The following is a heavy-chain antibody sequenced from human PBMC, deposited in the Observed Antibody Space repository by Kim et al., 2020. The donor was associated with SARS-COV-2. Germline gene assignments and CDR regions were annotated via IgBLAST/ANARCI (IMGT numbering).Heavy chain of an antibody. CDR3: ARVEYSYGCPACAPHFDY. CDR1: GGSVSSGSYY. CDR2: IYYSGST. D-gene: IGHD5-18*01. J-gene: IGHJ4*02. V-gene: IGHV4-61*01. Sequence: SETLSLTCTVSGGSVSSGSYYWSWIRQPPGKGLEWIGYIYYSGSTNYNPSLKSRVTISVDTSKNQFSLKLSSVTAADTAVYYCARVEYSYGCPACAPHFDYWGQGTLVTISS.